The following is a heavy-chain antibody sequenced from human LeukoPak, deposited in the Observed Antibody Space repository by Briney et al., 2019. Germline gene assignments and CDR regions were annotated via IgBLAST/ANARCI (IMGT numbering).Heavy chain of an antibody. J-gene: IGHJ5*02. D-gene: IGHD2/OR15-2a*01. Sequence: LETLSLTCTVSGGSISSYYWSWIRQPPGKGLEWIGYIYYSGSTNYNPSLKSRVTISVDTSKNQFSLKLSSVTAADTAVYYCARESDYFNWFDPWGQGTLVTVSS. CDR1: GGSISSYY. CDR3: ARESDYFNWFDP. CDR2: IYYSGST. V-gene: IGHV4-59*01.